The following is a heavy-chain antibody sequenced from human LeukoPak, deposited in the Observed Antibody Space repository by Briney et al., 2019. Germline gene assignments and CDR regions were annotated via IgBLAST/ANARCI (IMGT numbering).Heavy chain of an antibody. D-gene: IGHD3-22*01. Sequence: PSETLSLTCAVYGGSFIGFHWNWIRQPPGKGLEWIGDINHSGSTNYNPSLTSRVTISVDPSKNQFSLNLSSVTAADTAVYYCARSSVYYYDSSGYPDYWGQGTLVTVSS. CDR1: GGSFIGFH. J-gene: IGHJ4*02. V-gene: IGHV4-34*01. CDR3: ARSSVYYYDSSGYPDY. CDR2: INHSGST.